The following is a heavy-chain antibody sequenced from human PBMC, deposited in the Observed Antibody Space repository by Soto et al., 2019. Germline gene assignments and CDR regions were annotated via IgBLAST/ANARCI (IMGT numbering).Heavy chain of an antibody. D-gene: IGHD2-15*01. J-gene: IGHJ5*01. Sequence: EVQLLEFGGGLVQPGGSLRLSCAPSGFTFSRYAMSWVRQAPGKGLEWVSAISGSGANTFYADSVKGRFTISRDNYKNTLWLQMNSLRVEDTATYYCAKDLGAGGGSCFDSWGQGTLVTVSS. V-gene: IGHV3-23*01. CDR2: ISGSGANT. CDR3: AKDLGAGGGSCFDS. CDR1: GFTFSRYA.